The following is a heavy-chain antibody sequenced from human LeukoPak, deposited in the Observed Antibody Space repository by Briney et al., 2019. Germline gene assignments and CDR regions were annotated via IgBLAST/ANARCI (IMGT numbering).Heavy chain of an antibody. V-gene: IGHV4-34*01. CDR1: GGSFSGYY. CDR2: INHSGST. CDR3: ARGRGIAVAGNFDY. J-gene: IGHJ4*02. Sequence: PSETLSLTCAVYGGSFSGYYWSWIRQPPGKGLEWIGEINHSGSTNYNQSLKSRVTISVDTSKNQFSLKLSSVTAADTAVYYCARGRGIAVAGNFDYWGQGTLVTVSS. D-gene: IGHD6-19*01.